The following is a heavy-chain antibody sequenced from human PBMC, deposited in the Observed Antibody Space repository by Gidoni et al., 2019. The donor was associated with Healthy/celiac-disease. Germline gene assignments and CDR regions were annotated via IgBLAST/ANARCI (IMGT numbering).Heavy chain of an antibody. Sequence: MVQPGRSLRLSCAASGFTFSSYGMHWVRQAPGKGLEWVAVISYDGSNKYYADSVKGRFTISRDNSKNTLYLQMNSLRAEDTAVYYCANSLGELYYFDYWGQGTLVTVSS. D-gene: IGHD3-10*01. J-gene: IGHJ4*02. CDR3: ANSLGELYYFDY. CDR1: GFTFSSYG. CDR2: ISYDGSNK. V-gene: IGHV3-30*18.